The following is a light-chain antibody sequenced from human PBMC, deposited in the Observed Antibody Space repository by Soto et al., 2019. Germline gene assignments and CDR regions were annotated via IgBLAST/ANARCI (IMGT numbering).Light chain of an antibody. CDR2: DAS. CDR3: QLYAISPKT. CDR1: QTVSSTS. Sequence: EIVFTQSPGTLSLSPGERATISCRASQTVSSTSLAWYQQRPGQAPRLLIFDASTRVTGIPDRFSGSGSGTDFTLTISRLEPEDFAVYFCQLYAISPKTFGQGTKVDIK. J-gene: IGKJ1*01. V-gene: IGKV3-20*01.